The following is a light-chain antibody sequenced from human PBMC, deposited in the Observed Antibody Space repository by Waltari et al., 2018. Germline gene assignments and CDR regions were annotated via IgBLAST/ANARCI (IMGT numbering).Light chain of an antibody. CDR2: DAS. CDR1: QDISNY. V-gene: IGKV1-33*01. Sequence: DIQMTQSPSSLSASVGDRVTITCQASQDISNYLNLYQQEPGKATKLLIYDASNLETGVPSRFSGRGSGTDFTFTISSLQPEDIATYYCQQYDNLPSFGQGTKLEIK. J-gene: IGKJ2*01. CDR3: QQYDNLPS.